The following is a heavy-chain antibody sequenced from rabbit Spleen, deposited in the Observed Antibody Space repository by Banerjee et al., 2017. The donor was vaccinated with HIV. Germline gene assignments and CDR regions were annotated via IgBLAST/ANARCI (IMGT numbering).Heavy chain of an antibody. CDR2: IYAGSSGNT. J-gene: IGHJ4*01. CDR1: GVSLNDKDV. CDR3: ARDAGTGDYIDVYFSL. D-gene: IGHD8-1*01. Sequence: EQLEESGGGLVKPEGSLTLTCKASGVSLNDKDVMCWVRQAPGKGLEWIACIYAGSSGNTYSAIWAKGRFTISKTSSTTVTLQMTSLTAADTATYFCARDAGTGDYIDVYFSLWGPGTLVTVS. V-gene: IGHV1S45*01.